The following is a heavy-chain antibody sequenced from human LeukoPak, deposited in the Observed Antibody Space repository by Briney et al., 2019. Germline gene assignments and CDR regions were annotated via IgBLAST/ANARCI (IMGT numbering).Heavy chain of an antibody. V-gene: IGHV1-8*01. D-gene: IGHD1-26*01. CDR3: ARGLGSPVGQ. CDR1: GYTFTIYD. J-gene: IGHJ4*02. Sequence: GASVKVSCKASGYTFTIYDIYWVRQAPGQGLEWMGWMNPKTGNTGYAQNFQGRVSMTSNTSITTAYMELSSLRSEDTAVYYCARGLGSPVGQWGQGTLVTVSS. CDR2: MNPKTGNT.